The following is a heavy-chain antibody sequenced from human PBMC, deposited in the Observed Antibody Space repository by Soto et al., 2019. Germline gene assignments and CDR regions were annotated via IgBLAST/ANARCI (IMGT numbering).Heavy chain of an antibody. CDR2: ISYDGSNK. CDR1: GFTFSSYG. Sequence: QVQLVESGGGVVQPGRSLRLSCAASGFTFSSYGMHWVRQAPGKGLEWVAVISYDGSNKYYADSVKGRFTISRDNSKNTLYLQMNSLRAEDTAVYYCAPAGWPSCYGPPGDSMDVWGQGTTVTVSS. D-gene: IGHD2-2*01. J-gene: IGHJ6*02. V-gene: IGHV3-30*03. CDR3: APAGWPSCYGPPGDSMDV.